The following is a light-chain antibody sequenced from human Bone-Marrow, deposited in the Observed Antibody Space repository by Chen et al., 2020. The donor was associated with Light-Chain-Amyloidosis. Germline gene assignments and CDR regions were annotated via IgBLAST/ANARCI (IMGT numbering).Light chain of an antibody. CDR1: SSDVGGDNH. CDR2: EVT. V-gene: IGLV2-14*01. CDR3: SSYTITNTLV. Sequence: QSALTQPASVSGSPGQSITISCTGTSSDVGGDNHVSWYQQHPKQAPKLMIYEVTNRPSWVPDRFSGSKSDNTASLAIAGLQTEDGADYFCSSYTITNTLVFGSGTRVTVL. J-gene: IGLJ1*01.